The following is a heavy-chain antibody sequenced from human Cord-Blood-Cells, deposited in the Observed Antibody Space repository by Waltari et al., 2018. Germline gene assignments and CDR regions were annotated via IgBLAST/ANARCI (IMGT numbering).Heavy chain of an antibody. J-gene: IGHJ4*02. CDR1: GFTFSSYS. CDR2: ISSSSSYI. CDR3: ARDSGDYVWGSYRYFDY. V-gene: IGHV3-21*01. Sequence: EVQLVESGGGLVKPGGSLRLSCAASGFTFSSYSMTWVRQAPGKGLEWVSSISSSSSYIYYADSVKGRFTISRDNAKNSLYLQMNSLRAEDTAVYYCARDSGDYVWGSYRYFDYWGQGTLVTVSS. D-gene: IGHD3-16*02.